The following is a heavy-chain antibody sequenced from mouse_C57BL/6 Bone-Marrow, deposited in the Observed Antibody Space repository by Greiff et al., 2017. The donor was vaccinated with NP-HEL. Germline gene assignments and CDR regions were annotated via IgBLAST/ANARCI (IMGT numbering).Heavy chain of an antibody. D-gene: IGHD1-1*01. V-gene: IGHV1-26*01. J-gene: IGHJ4*01. CDR3: ARESYYYGSSDYAMDY. CDR1: GYTFTDYY. Sequence: EVKLQQSGPELVKPGASVKISCKASGYTFTDYYMNWVKQSHGKSLEWIGDINPNNGGTSYNQKFKGKATLTVDKSSSTAYMELRSLTSEDSAVYYCARESYYYGSSDYAMDYWGQGTSVTVSS. CDR2: INPNNGGT.